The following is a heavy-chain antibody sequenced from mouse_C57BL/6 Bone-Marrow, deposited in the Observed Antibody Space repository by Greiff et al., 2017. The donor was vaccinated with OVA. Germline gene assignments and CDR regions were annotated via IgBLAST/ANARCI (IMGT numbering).Heavy chain of an antibody. CDR1: GFTFSSYG. CDR3: ARQGFITTTGAWFAY. V-gene: IGHV5-6*01. CDR2: ISSGGSYT. Sequence: EVKLVESGGDLVKPGGSLKLSCAASGFTFSSYGMSWVRQTPDKRLEWVANISSGGSYTYYPDSVKGRFTISRDNAKNTLYLQMSSLKSEDTAMYYWARQGFITTTGAWFAYWGQGTLVTGSA. D-gene: IGHD1-1*01. J-gene: IGHJ3*01.